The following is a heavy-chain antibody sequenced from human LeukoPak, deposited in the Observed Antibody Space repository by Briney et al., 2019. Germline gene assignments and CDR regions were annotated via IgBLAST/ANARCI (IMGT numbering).Heavy chain of an antibody. Sequence: GASVKVSCKASGYTFTSYYMHWVRQAPGQGLEWMGIINPSGGSTSYAQKFQGRVTMTRDTSTSTVYMELSSLRSDDTAVYYCAGDYGDYVREYYYYGMDVWGQGTTVTVSS. J-gene: IGHJ6*02. CDR2: INPSGGST. D-gene: IGHD4-17*01. V-gene: IGHV1-46*01. CDR3: AGDYGDYVREYYYYGMDV. CDR1: GYTFTSYY.